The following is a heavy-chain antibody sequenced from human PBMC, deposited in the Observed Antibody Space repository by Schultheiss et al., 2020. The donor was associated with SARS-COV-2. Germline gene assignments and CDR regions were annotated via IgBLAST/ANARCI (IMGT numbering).Heavy chain of an antibody. CDR1: GFTFSSYA. J-gene: IGHJ6*02. D-gene: IGHD1-26*01. V-gene: IGHV3-23*01. Sequence: GGCLRLSCAASGFTFSSYAMSWVRQAPGKGLEWVSAISGGGVSTYHADSVKGRFTISRDNSKNTLYLQMNSLRAEDTAVYYCAKERVGAPQRTKYYYYYYGMDVWGQGTTVTVSS. CDR2: ISGGGVST. CDR3: AKERVGAPQRTKYYYYYYGMDV.